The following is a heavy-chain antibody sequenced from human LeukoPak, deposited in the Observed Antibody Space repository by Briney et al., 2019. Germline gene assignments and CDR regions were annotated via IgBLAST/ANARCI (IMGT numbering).Heavy chain of an antibody. CDR3: ARRYSGYGDGMDV. Sequence: PGESPKISCNGSGYSFTSYWIGWVRQMPGKGLEWMGIIYPGDSGTRYSPSFQGQVTISADKSISTAYLQWSSLKASDTAMYYCARRYSGYGDGMDVWGQGTTVTVSS. CDR1: GYSFTSYW. D-gene: IGHD5-12*01. J-gene: IGHJ6*02. V-gene: IGHV5-51*01. CDR2: IYPGDSGT.